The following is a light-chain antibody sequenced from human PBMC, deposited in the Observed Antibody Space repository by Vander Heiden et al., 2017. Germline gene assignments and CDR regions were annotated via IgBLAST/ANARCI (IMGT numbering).Light chain of an antibody. V-gene: IGKV3-11*01. CDR3: QQRTNGHPLLT. Sequence: EIVLTQSPATLSLSPGERATLSCRASQSVSSYLAWYQQKPGQAPRLLIYDASNRATGIKARFSGSGYGTDFTLTISSLEPEDFAVYYCQQRTNGHPLLTFGHGTKVDIK. CDR2: DAS. CDR1: QSVSSY. J-gene: IGKJ3*01.